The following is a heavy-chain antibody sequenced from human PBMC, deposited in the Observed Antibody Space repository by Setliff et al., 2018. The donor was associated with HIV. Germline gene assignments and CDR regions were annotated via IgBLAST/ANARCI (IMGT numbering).Heavy chain of an antibody. Sequence: ASVKVSCKASGYTFTSYGITWMRQAPGQGLEWMGWISAYSGNTDYAQKVQGRVTMTTDTSTSTAYMELRSLRSDDTAVYYCARGLYSSSSRGAFDIWGQGTMVTVSS. CDR3: ARGLYSSSSRGAFDI. J-gene: IGHJ3*02. CDR1: GYTFTSYG. CDR2: ISAYSGNT. V-gene: IGHV1-18*01. D-gene: IGHD6-6*01.